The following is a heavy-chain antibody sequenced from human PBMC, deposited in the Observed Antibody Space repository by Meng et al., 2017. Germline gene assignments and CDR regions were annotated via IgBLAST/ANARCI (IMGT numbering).Heavy chain of an antibody. Sequence: VQLWECGVGLVQPGRALRLSCAASGFTFSSDAMHWVRQAPGKGLEWVAVISYDGSNKYYADSVKGRFTISRENSKNTLYLQMNSLRAEDTAVYYCAGGLMVNDYWGQGTLVTVSS. CDR1: GFTFSSDA. CDR3: AGGLMVNDY. D-gene: IGHD3-10*01. CDR2: ISYDGSNK. V-gene: IGHV3-30*01. J-gene: IGHJ4*02.